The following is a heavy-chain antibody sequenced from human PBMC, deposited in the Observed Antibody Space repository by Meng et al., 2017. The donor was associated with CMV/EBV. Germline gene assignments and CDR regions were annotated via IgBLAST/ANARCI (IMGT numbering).Heavy chain of an antibody. CDR1: GGTFSSYA. D-gene: IGHD5-24*01. Sequence: SVKVSCKASGGTFSSYAISWVRQAPGQGLEWMGGIIPIFGTANYAQKFQGRVTLTTDESTSTAYMEMSSLRSENTAVYYCARLERATSIRDHYGMDVWGQGTTVTVAS. CDR3: ARLERATSIRDHYGMDV. CDR2: IIPIFGTA. J-gene: IGHJ6*02. V-gene: IGHV1-69*05.